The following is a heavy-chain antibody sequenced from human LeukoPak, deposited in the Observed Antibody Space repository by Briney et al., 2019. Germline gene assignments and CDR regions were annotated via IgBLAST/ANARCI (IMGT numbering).Heavy chain of an antibody. CDR2: ISLSGTI. CDR3: ARDGSGSYYNTANWFDP. J-gene: IGHJ5*02. D-gene: IGHD3-10*01. CDR1: GGSFSNYF. V-gene: IGHV4-34*01. Sequence: SETLSLTCTVSGGSFSNYFWTWIRQPPGKGLEWIGEISLSGTIKYNPSLKSRVTISVDTSKNQFSLKLSSVTAADTAVYYCARDGSGSYYNTANWFDPWGQGTLVTVSS.